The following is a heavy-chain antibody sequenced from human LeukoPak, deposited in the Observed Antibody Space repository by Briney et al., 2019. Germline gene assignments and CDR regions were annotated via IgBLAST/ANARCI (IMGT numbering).Heavy chain of an antibody. CDR2: INPNSGGT. Sequence: EASVKVSCKASGYTFTGYYMHWVRQAPGQGLEWMGWINPNSGGTNYAQKFQGRVTMTRDTSISTAYMELSRLRSDDTAVYYCARVAPGWYDILTGYFGAVPTNPNWFDPWGQGTLVTVPS. V-gene: IGHV1-2*02. CDR3: ARVAPGWYDILTGYFGAVPTNPNWFDP. J-gene: IGHJ5*02. D-gene: IGHD3-9*01. CDR1: GYTFTGYY.